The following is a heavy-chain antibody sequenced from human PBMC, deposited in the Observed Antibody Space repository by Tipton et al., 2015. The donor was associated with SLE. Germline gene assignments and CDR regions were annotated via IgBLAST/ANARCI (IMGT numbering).Heavy chain of an antibody. V-gene: IGHV4-39*07. J-gene: IGHJ4*02. CDR3: ARDEYRYDATGYHLLGHFDF. D-gene: IGHD3-22*01. CDR1: GGSINSDDYY. Sequence: TLSLTCTVSGGSINSDDYYWSWIRQPPGKGLEWIGNIYYTGNTFYNPSLKSRVTISLDTSKNQFSLKLSSVTAADTAVYYCARDEYRYDATGYHLLGHFDFWGQGTLVTVSS. CDR2: IYYTGNT.